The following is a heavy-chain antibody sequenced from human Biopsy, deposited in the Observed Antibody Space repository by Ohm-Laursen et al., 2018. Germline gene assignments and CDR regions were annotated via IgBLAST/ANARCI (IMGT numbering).Heavy chain of an antibody. J-gene: IGHJ5*02. CDR3: ARAPYVSGSFGWFDP. D-gene: IGHD3-10*01. Sequence: SQTLSLTCTVSGGSITSDKYYWSWIRQHPGKGLEWIGYISSGGYRKYTPSLQSLITISMDTSRNQFSLRLNSVTSADTAVYYCARAPYVSGSFGWFDPWGQGTLVIVSS. CDR1: GGSITSDKYY. V-gene: IGHV4-31*01. CDR2: ISSGGYR.